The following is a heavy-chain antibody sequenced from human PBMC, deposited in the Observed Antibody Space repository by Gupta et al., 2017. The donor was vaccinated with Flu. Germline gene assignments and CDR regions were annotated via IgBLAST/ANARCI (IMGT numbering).Heavy chain of an antibody. CDR3: AREGDIVVVPGGMDV. CDR1: GGSISSGSYY. J-gene: IGHJ6*02. CDR2: IYTRGST. V-gene: IGHV4-61*02. D-gene: IGHD2-2*01. Sequence: QVQLQESGPGLVKPSQTLSLTCTVSGGSISSGSYYWSWIRQPAGKGLEWIGRIYTRGSTHFNPSLNSRVTISVDTSKNQFSLKLSSVTAADTAVYYCAREGDIVVVPGGMDVWGQGTTVTVSS.